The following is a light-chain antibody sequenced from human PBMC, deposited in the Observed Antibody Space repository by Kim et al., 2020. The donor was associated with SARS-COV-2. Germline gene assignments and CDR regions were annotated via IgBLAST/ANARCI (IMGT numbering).Light chain of an antibody. CDR3: QQSYSTPIT. CDR1: QSISSY. CDR2: AAS. Sequence: DIQMTQSPSSLSASVGHRVTITCRASQSISSYLNWYQQKPGKAPKLLIYAASSLQSGVPSRFSGSGSGTHFTLTISSLQPEDFATYYCQQSYSTPITFGQGTRLEIK. J-gene: IGKJ5*01. V-gene: IGKV1-39*01.